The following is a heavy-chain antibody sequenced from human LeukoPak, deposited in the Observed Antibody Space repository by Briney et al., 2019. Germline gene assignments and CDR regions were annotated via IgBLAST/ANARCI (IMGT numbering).Heavy chain of an antibody. J-gene: IGHJ4*02. CDR3: AMMIRGVAGTIDY. CDR1: GFTFSSYA. V-gene: IGHV3-23*01. CDR2: ISGSGGST. Sequence: GGSLRLSCAASGFTFSSYAMSWVRRAPGKGLEWVSTISGSGGSTYYADSVKGRFTISRDNSKNTLYLQMNSLRAEDTAVYYCAMMIRGVAGTIDYWGQGTLVTVSS. D-gene: IGHD3-10*01.